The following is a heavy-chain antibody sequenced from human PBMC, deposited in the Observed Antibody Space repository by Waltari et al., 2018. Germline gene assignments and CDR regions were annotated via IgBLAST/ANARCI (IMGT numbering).Heavy chain of an antibody. CDR2: ISGPAHET. CDR3: ANYGQLPSNGDY. D-gene: IGHD1-1*01. CDR1: GFPFGNYY. V-gene: IGHV3-23*01. Sequence: EVRLLESGGALVQPGGSLRLSCAAPGFPFGNYYLIWVRQAPGRGLEWFSTISGPAHETVYADSVKGRFTISRDNSKTTLYLQMNSLRVEDTAMYYCANYGQLPSNGDYWGQGTLVTVSS. J-gene: IGHJ4*02.